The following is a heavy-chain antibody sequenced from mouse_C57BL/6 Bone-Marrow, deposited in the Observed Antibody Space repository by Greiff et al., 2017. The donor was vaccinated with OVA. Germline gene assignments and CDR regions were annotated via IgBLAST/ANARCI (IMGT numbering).Heavy chain of an antibody. CDR2: IYPGDGDT. J-gene: IGHJ2*01. V-gene: IGHV1-82*01. CDR3: ARWGTTVKGPYYFDY. D-gene: IGHD1-1*01. CDR1: GYAFSSSW. Sequence: VMLVESGPELVKPGASVKISCKASGYAFSSSWMNWVKQRPGKGLEWIGRIYPGDGDTNYNGKFKGKATLTADKSSSTAYMQLSSLTSEDSAVYYCARWGTTVKGPYYFDYWGQGTTLTVSS.